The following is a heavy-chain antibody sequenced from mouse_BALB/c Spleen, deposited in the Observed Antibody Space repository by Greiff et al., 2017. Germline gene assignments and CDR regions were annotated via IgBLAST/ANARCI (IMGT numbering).Heavy chain of an antibody. V-gene: IGHV2-6-7*01. D-gene: IGHD1-1*01. J-gene: IGHJ3*01. Sequence: QVQLKESGPGLVAPSQSLSITCTVSGFSLTGYGVNWVRQPPGKGLEWLGMIWGDGSTDYNSALKSRLSISKDNSKSQVFLKMNSLQTDDTARYYCARDQDYYGSSFAYWGQGTLVTVSA. CDR2: IWGDGST. CDR1: GFSLTGYG. CDR3: ARDQDYYGSSFAY.